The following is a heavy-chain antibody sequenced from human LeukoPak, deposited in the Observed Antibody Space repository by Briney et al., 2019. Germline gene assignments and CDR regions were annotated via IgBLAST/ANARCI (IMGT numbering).Heavy chain of an antibody. CDR1: GFTFSSCS. Sequence: GGSLRLSCAASGFTFSSCSMTWVRLAPGKGLEWVSYISSSSSTIYYADSVKGRFTISRDNAKNSLYLQMNSLRAEDTAVYYCVGYYDSSGYYPARDAFDIWGQGTMVTVSS. V-gene: IGHV3-48*04. CDR3: VGYYDSSGYYPARDAFDI. CDR2: ISSSSSTI. J-gene: IGHJ3*02. D-gene: IGHD3-22*01.